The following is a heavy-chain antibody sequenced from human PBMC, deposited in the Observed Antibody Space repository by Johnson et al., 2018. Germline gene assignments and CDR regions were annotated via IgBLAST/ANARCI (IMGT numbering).Heavy chain of an antibody. CDR3: AKDHRSLAVAGPEYFQH. CDR2: TSGSGGST. Sequence: EVQLVESGGGLVQPGRSXRLSCAASGFPFSSYAMRWVRQAPRKGLEWVSATSGSGGSTYYADSGKGRFTNSRDNSKNTLYLQMNRLSAEDTAVYDCAKDHRSLAVAGPEYFQHWCQGTLVTVSS. CDR1: GFPFSSYA. J-gene: IGHJ1*01. D-gene: IGHD6-19*01. V-gene: IGHV3-23*04.